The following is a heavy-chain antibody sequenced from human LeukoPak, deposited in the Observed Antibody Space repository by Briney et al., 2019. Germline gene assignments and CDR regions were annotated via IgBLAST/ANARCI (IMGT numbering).Heavy chain of an antibody. CDR1: GFTFSSYW. CDR3: ARVLDSSTSRYQSLKY. D-gene: IGHD2-2*01. CDR2: IKQDESEK. J-gene: IGHJ1*01. V-gene: IGHV3-7*01. Sequence: GGSLRLSCAASGFTFSSYWINWVRRAPGKGLEWVANIKQDESEKYYVDSVKGRFTISRDNAKNSLYLQMNNLRAEDTAVYYCARVLDSSTSRYQSLKYWGQGTLVTVSS.